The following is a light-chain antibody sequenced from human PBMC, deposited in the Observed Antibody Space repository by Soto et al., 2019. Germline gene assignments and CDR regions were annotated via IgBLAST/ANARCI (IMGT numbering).Light chain of an antibody. CDR3: QVWDGRSDHFV. Sequence: SYELTQPPSVSVAPGQTARITCGANNIGDQSVHWYQLKPGQAPVLVVYEDNDWPSGIPERFSGSNSGNTATLTINRVEAGDEADYYCQVWDGRSDHFVFGTGTKVTVL. J-gene: IGLJ1*01. CDR2: EDN. CDR1: NIGDQS. V-gene: IGLV3-21*02.